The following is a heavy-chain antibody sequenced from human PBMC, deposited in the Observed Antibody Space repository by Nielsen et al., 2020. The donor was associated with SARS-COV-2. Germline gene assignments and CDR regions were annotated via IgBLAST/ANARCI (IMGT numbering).Heavy chain of an antibody. V-gene: IGHV1-8*01. Sequence: SVKVSCKASAYTFTSYDVNWVRQATGQGLEWMGWMNPNSGNTGYAQKFQGRVSMTRNTSISTAYMELSSLRSEDTAMYYCARVKRVSLVVGLIARNDAFDIWGQGTMVTVSS. CDR1: AYTFTSYD. D-gene: IGHD2-15*01. CDR3: ARVKRVSLVVGLIARNDAFDI. J-gene: IGHJ3*02. CDR2: MNPNSGNT.